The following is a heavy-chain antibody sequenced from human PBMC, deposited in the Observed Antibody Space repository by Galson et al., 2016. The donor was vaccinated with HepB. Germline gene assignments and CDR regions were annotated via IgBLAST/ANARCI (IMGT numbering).Heavy chain of an antibody. D-gene: IGHD3-10*01. Sequence: PALVKPTQTLTLTCTFSGFSLSTSGVGVGWIRQPPGKALEWLALIYWDDAKRYRPSLKSRLTITKDTSKNQVVLTVTDMDPVDTATYYCAHSLYYYGSGSYSFDLWGRGTLVTVSS. CDR3: AHSLYYYGSGSYSFDL. CDR2: IYWDDAK. CDR1: GFSLSTSGVG. J-gene: IGHJ2*01. V-gene: IGHV2-5*02.